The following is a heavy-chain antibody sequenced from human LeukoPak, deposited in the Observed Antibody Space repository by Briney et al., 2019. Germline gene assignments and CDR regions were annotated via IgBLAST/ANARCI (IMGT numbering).Heavy chain of an antibody. CDR1: GFTFTNFE. CDR3: ARAGPPAFDP. J-gene: IGHJ5*02. V-gene: IGHV3-48*03. CDR2: ISYSGSTT. Sequence: GGSLRLSCAASGFTFTNFEMNWVRQAPGKGLEWVSYISYSGSTTSYTDSVKGRFTISGDNAKNSLYLQMNSPRAEDTAVYYCARAGPPAFDPWGQGTLVTVSS.